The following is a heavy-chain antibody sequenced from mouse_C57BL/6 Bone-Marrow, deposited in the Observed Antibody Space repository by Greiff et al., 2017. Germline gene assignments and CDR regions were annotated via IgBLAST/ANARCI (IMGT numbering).Heavy chain of an antibody. V-gene: IGHV1-52*01. J-gene: IGHJ3*01. CDR1: GYTFTSYW. D-gene: IGHD2-1*01. CDR2: IDPSDSET. CDR3: ARKGGYGNSAWFAY. Sequence: VKLQQPGAELVRPGSSVKLSCKASGYTFTSYWMHWVKQRPIQGLEWIGNIDPSDSETHYNQKFKDKATLTVDKSSSTAYMQLSSLTSEDSAVYYCARKGGYGNSAWFAYWGQGTLVTVSA.